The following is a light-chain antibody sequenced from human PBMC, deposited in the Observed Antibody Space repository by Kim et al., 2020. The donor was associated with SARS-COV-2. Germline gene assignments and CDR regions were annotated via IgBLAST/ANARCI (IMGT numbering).Light chain of an antibody. Sequence: QSVLTQSPSASGTPGQRVTISCSESSSNIATSTVNWYQQLPGTAPQLLIYANDQRPSGVPDRFSGSKSGTSASLTISGLRSEDEADYYCARWEDSLSSPVFGGGTQLTVL. V-gene: IGLV1-44*01. CDR3: ARWEDSLSSPV. CDR2: AND. CDR1: SSNIATST. J-gene: IGLJ3*02.